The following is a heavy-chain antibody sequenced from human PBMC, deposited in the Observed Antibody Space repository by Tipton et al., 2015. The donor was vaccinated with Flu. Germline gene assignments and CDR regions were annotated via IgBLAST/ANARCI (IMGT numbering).Heavy chain of an antibody. CDR1: GDSVRSSYY. Sequence: TLSLTCTVSGDSVRSSYYWAWIRQPPGRGLEWIGNINHNGNTYHNASLRSRVTISVDTSRNHFSLKLSSVTAADTAVYYCARRDFSNYVSDPKNWFDSWGQGTLVTVSS. CDR3: ARRDFSNYVSDPKNWFDS. V-gene: IGHV4-38-2*02. J-gene: IGHJ5*01. CDR2: INHNGNT. D-gene: IGHD4-11*01.